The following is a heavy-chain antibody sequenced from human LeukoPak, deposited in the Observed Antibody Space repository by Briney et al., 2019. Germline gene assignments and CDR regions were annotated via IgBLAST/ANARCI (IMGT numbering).Heavy chain of an antibody. Sequence: GGSLRLSCAASGFTFNNYVMNWVRQAPGKGLEWVSAITDSSTSTYYADSVKGRFTISRHNSKNTLYLQMNSLRAEDTDVYYCAKGSSSSRPYYIDYWGQGTLVTVSS. CDR3: AKGSSSSRPYYIDY. J-gene: IGHJ4*02. CDR2: ITDSSTST. V-gene: IGHV3-23*01. D-gene: IGHD6-13*01. CDR1: GFTFNNYV.